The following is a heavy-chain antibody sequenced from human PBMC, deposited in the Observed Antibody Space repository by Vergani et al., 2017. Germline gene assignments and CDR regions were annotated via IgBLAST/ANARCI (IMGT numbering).Heavy chain of an antibody. Sequence: QVKLQESGPGLVKPSQTLSLTCTVSGGSISSGGYYWSWIRQHPGKGLEWIGYSYYSGSTYYNPSLKSRVTISVDTSKNQFSLKLSSVTAADTAVYYCASRVMFYNWFDPWGQGTLVTVSS. CDR3: ASRVMFYNWFDP. D-gene: IGHD3-10*02. V-gene: IGHV4-31*03. CDR1: GGSISSGGYY. J-gene: IGHJ5*02. CDR2: SYYSGST.